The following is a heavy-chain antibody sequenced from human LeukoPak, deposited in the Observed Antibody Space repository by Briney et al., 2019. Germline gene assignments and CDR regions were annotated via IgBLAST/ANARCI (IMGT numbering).Heavy chain of an antibody. V-gene: IGHV3-33*01. J-gene: IGHJ4*02. D-gene: IGHD3-10*01. CDR1: GFTFSSYG. CDR3: ARGPMGVRGAFNY. Sequence: PGGSLRLSCAASGFTFSSYGMHWVRQAPGKGLEWVAVIWYDGSNKYYADSVKGRFTISRDNSKNTLYLQMNSLRAEDTAVYYCARGPMGVRGAFNYRGQGTLVTVSS. CDR2: IWYDGSNK.